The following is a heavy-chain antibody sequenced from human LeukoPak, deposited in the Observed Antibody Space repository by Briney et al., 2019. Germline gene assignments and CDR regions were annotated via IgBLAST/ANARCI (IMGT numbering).Heavy chain of an antibody. CDR2: INPADSDT. V-gene: IGHV5-51*01. CDR3: ARLGDYGMDV. Sequence: KVSCKGYVYSFTSYWIGLVRQMPGKGLEWMGIINPADSDTRYSPSFQGQVTISTDKSISTAYLQWSSLKASDTAMYYCARLGDYGMDVWGQGTTVAVSS. J-gene: IGHJ6*02. CDR1: VYSFTSYW.